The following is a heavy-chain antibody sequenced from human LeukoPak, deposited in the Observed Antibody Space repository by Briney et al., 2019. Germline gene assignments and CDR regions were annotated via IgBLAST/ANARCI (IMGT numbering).Heavy chain of an antibody. J-gene: IGHJ3*02. D-gene: IGHD4-17*01. V-gene: IGHV3-33*01. CDR2: IWYDGSNK. Sequence: GGSLRLSCAASGFTFSSCGMHWVRQAPGKGLEWVAVIWYDGSNKYYADSVKGRFTISRDNSKNTLYLQMNSLRAEDTAVYYCARGKDYGDYATPTFDIWGQGTMVTVSS. CDR3: ARGKDYGDYATPTFDI. CDR1: GFTFSSCG.